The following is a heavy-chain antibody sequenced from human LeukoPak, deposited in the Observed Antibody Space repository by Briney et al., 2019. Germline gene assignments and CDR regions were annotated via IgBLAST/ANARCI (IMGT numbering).Heavy chain of an antibody. D-gene: IGHD3-10*01. V-gene: IGHV3-15*01. J-gene: IGHJ4*02. Sequence: GGSLRLSCAASGFTFSNAWMSWVRQAPGKGLEWVGRIKSKTDGGTTDYAAPVKGRFTISRDDSKNTLYLQMNSPKTEDTAVYYCTTYYGSGSYCFDYWGQGTLVTVSS. CDR3: TTYYGSGSYCFDY. CDR2: IKSKTDGGTT. CDR1: GFTFSNAW.